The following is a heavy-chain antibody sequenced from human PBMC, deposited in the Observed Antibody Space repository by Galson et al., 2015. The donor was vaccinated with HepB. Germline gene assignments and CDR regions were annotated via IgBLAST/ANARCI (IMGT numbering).Heavy chain of an antibody. CDR3: ASASETAILAH. V-gene: IGHV1-24*01. CDR2: FAADSAET. J-gene: IGHJ4*02. Sequence: SVKVSCKASGHSLTDLSIHWVRQAPGQGLEWVGGFAADSAETVYAQKFEGRVTMTEDTSADTAYMELTSLRSEDTAVYFCASASETAILAHWGQGTLVTVSS. D-gene: IGHD5-18*01. CDR1: GHSLTDLS.